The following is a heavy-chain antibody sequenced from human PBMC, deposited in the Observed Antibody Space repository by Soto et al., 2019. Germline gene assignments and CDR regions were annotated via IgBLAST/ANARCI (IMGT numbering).Heavy chain of an antibody. J-gene: IGHJ4*02. V-gene: IGHV4-61*01. D-gene: IGHD1-26*01. CDR3: ARTTGTGDIVAVTLARYYFDY. CDR1: GGSVSSGTYY. Sequence: PSETLSFTCTVSGGSVSSGTYYWSWIRQPPGKGLEWIGHISYSGSTNYNPSLKSRVTISLQESKNQFSLNLSSMTAADTAVYYCARTTGTGDIVAVTLARYYFDYWGQGTLVTVSS. CDR2: ISYSGST.